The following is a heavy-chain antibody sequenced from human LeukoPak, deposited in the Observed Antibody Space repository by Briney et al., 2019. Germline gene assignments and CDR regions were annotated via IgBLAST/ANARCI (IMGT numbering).Heavy chain of an antibody. CDR3: ARWDYYDTSAYSGDFDY. Sequence: ASVKVSCKTSGYTFTGYYMHWVRQAPGQGLEWMGWVNPNSGGTKYAQKFQGRVTMTRDTSISTVYMELSSLRSVDTAVYYCARWDYYDTSAYSGDFDYWGQGTLVTVSS. D-gene: IGHD3-22*01. CDR2: VNPNSGGT. V-gene: IGHV1-2*02. CDR1: GYTFTGYY. J-gene: IGHJ4*02.